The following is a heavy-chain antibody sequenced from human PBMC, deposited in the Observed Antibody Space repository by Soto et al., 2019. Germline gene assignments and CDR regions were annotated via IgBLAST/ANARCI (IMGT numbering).Heavy chain of an antibody. CDR2: ISGSGGST. CDR3: AKGESHDSSGYYTLHPSFGMDV. D-gene: IGHD3-22*01. Sequence: GGSLRLSCAASGFTFSSYAMSWVRQAPGKGLEWVSAISGSGGSTYYADSVKGRFTISRDNSKNTLYLQMNSLRAEDTAVYYCAKGESHDSSGYYTLHPSFGMDVWGQGTTVTVSS. V-gene: IGHV3-23*01. J-gene: IGHJ6*02. CDR1: GFTFSSYA.